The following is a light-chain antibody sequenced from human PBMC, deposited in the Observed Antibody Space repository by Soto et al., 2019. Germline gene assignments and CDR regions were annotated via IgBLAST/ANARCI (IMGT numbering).Light chain of an antibody. CDR1: QNIRIW. CDR3: QQADKLPLT. Sequence: DLQMTQSPSSVSASVGDRVTITCRASQNIRIWLAWYQQKPGKAPKVLIYGASRLASGVPSRFSGSGSGTDFTLTISGLQQEDFATYFCQQADKLPLTFGGGTKVDI. CDR2: GAS. J-gene: IGKJ4*01. V-gene: IGKV1-12*01.